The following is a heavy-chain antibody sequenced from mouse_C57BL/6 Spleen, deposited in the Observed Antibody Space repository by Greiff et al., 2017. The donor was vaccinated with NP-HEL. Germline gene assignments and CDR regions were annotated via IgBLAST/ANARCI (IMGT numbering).Heavy chain of an antibody. D-gene: IGHD1-1*01. J-gene: IGHJ1*03. CDR1: GYPFTDYN. V-gene: IGHV1-18*01. Sequence: VQLQQSGPELVKPGASVKIPCKASGYPFTDYNMDWVKQSHGKSLEWIGDINPNNGGTIYNQKFKGKATLTVDKSSSTAYMELRSLTSEDTAVYCCARNNYGSSYGYFDVWGTGTTVTVSS. CDR2: INPNNGGT. CDR3: ARNNYGSSYGYFDV.